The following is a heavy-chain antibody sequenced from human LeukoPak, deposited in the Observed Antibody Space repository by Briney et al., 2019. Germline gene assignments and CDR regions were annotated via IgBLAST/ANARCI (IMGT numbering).Heavy chain of an antibody. D-gene: IGHD3-10*01. Sequence: GGSLRLSCAASGFTFSSYSMNWVRQAPGKGLEWVSSISSSSSYIYYADSVKGRFTISRDNAENSLYLQMNSLRAEDTAVYYCARLPGYYGSGSSHDYWGQGTLVTVSS. J-gene: IGHJ4*02. CDR3: ARLPGYYGSGSSHDY. CDR2: ISSSSSYI. CDR1: GFTFSSYS. V-gene: IGHV3-21*01.